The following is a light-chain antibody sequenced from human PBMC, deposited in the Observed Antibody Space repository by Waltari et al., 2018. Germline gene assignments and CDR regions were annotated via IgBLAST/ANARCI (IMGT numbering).Light chain of an antibody. V-gene: IGKV2-30*02. CDR2: KVS. CDR1: QSLVHSDENTY. Sequence: DVVMTQSPLSLPVTLGQPASISCRSSQSLVHSDENTYLSWFQQRPGQSPRRLIYKVSNRDSGVPDRFSGSGSGTDFTLKISRVEAEDVGVYYCMQGTHWPPWTFGQGTKVEIQ. CDR3: MQGTHWPPWT. J-gene: IGKJ1*01.